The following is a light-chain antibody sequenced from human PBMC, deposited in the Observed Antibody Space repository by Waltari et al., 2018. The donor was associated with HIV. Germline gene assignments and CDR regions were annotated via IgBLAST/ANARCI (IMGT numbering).Light chain of an antibody. CDR3: HHYKSYSGT. CDR1: QSISSW. CDR2: KAS. J-gene: IGKJ1*01. V-gene: IGKV1-5*03. Sequence: DIQMTQSPSTLSASLGDRVTITCRASQSISSWLAWYQQRPGKAPKLLIYKASSLESGVPSRFSGRGSGTEFTLTISSLQPDDFATYYCHHYKSYSGTFGQGTKVEIK.